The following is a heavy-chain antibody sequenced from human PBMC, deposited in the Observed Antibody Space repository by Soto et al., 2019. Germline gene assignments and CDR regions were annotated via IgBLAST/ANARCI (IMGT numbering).Heavy chain of an antibody. J-gene: IGHJ4*02. Sequence: ASVKVSCKASGGTFSSYAISWVRQAPGQGLEWMGGIIPTFGTANYAQKFQGRVTITADESTSTAYMELSSLRSEDTAVYYCARSGYCTNGVCSTSDYWGQGNLVTVSS. V-gene: IGHV1-69*13. CDR3: ARSGYCTNGVCSTSDY. CDR2: IIPTFGTA. D-gene: IGHD2-8*01. CDR1: GGTFSSYA.